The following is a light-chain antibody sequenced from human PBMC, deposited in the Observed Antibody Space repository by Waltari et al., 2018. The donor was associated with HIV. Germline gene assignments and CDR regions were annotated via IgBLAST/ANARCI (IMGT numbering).Light chain of an antibody. CDR2: WAF. J-gene: IGKJ1*01. CDR1: QSVFDTSNNKES. V-gene: IGKV4-1*01. CDR3: QQYFYSPQT. Sequence: DNVMTQSPDSLAVSLGERATMSRKSSQSVFDTSNNKESLAWYPHKPGQPPKLLIYWAFIRESGVPERFSGSGSGTDFTLTISGVQAEDAAVYYCQQYFYSPQTFGQGTKVEIK.